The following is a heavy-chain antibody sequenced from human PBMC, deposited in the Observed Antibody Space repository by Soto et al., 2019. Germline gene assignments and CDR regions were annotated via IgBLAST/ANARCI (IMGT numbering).Heavy chain of an antibody. V-gene: IGHV1-3*01. Sequence: ASVKVSCKASGYTFTSYAMHWVRQAPGQRLEWMGWINAGNGNTKYSQKFQGRVTITRDTSASTAYMELSSLRSEDTAVYYCARDYYGDYALDYWGQGTLVTVPS. CDR3: ARDYYGDYALDY. CDR1: GYTFTSYA. J-gene: IGHJ4*02. CDR2: INAGNGNT. D-gene: IGHD4-17*01.